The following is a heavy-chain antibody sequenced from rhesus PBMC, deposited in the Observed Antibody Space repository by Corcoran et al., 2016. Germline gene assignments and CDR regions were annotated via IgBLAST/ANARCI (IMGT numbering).Heavy chain of an antibody. CDR1: IGSVSDSYF. CDR2: IYGSSGST. D-gene: IGHD6-25*01. CDR3: ARDLRQYAFDF. V-gene: IGHV4S7*01. Sequence: QVQLQESGPGLVKPSETLSLTCAVSIGSVSDSYFWNWIRQPPGKGLEWIGNIYGSSGSTYYNPSLKSRLTISKDTSKNQFSLKLRSVTAADTAVYYCARDLRQYAFDFWGQGLRVTVSS. J-gene: IGHJ3*01.